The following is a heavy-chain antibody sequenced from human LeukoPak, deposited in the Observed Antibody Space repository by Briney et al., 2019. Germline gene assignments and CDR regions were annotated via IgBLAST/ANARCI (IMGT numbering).Heavy chain of an antibody. D-gene: IGHD6-13*01. Sequence: SETLSLTCTVSGGSISSYYWSWIRQPPGKGLEWIGYIYYSGSTNYNPSLKSRVTISVDTSKNQFSLKLSSVTAADTAVYYCARRIIAATGTEWFDPWGQGTLVTVSS. CDR3: ARRIIAATGTEWFDP. J-gene: IGHJ5*02. V-gene: IGHV4-59*01. CDR2: IYYSGST. CDR1: GGSISSYY.